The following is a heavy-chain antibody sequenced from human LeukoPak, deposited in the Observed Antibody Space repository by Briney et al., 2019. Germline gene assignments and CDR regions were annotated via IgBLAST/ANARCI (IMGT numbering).Heavy chain of an antibody. Sequence: GASVKVSCKASGYTFTGYYIHWVRQAPGQGLQWMGRINPNSGGTNYAQNFQGRVTMTRDTSISTAYMELSSLRSDDTAVYYCAREKESVVGRELDYWGQGTLVTVSS. CDR2: INPNSGGT. V-gene: IGHV1-2*06. D-gene: IGHD6-19*01. CDR1: GYTFTGYY. CDR3: AREKESVVGRELDY. J-gene: IGHJ4*02.